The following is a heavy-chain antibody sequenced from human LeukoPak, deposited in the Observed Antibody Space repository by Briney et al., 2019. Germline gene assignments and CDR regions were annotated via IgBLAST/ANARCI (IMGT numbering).Heavy chain of an antibody. Sequence: PGGSLRLSCAASGFTFSSYWMNWVRQAPGKGLEWVANIKQDGSEKYYVDSVKGGFIISRDNAKNSLYLQMNSLRAEDTAVYYCARDHRGIYSPFDYWGQGTLVTVSS. J-gene: IGHJ4*02. D-gene: IGHD2-21*01. V-gene: IGHV3-7*01. CDR3: ARDHRGIYSPFDY. CDR2: IKQDGSEK. CDR1: GFTFSSYW.